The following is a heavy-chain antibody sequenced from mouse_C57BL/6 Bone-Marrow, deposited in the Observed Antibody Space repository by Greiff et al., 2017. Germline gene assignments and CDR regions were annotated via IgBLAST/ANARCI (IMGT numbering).Heavy chain of an antibody. V-gene: IGHV2-2*01. CDR2: IWSGGST. D-gene: IGHD6-1*01. CDR3: ARKNFLWDY. Sequence: VQLQQSGPGLVQPSQCLSITCTASGFSLTSYGVHWVRQSPGKGLEWLGVIWSGGSTDYNAAFISRLSISKDNTKNQVFFKMNSLQADETAKYYWARKNFLWDYWGQGTTLTVSS. CDR1: GFSLTSYG. J-gene: IGHJ2*01.